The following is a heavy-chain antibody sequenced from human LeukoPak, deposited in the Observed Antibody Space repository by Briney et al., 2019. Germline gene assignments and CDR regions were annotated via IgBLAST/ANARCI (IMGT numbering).Heavy chain of an antibody. D-gene: IGHD3-10*01. V-gene: IGHV4-59*01. CDR1: GGSIICYF. CDR2: VYDSGST. J-gene: IGHJ4*02. CDR3: AGAYGDLSR. Sequence: PSETLSLTCTVSGGSIICYFWSWIRQPPGKGLEWIGYVYDSGSTNYNPSLKSRVTLSVDTSKNQFSLKLSSVTAADTAVYYCAGAYGDLSRWGQGTLVTVSS.